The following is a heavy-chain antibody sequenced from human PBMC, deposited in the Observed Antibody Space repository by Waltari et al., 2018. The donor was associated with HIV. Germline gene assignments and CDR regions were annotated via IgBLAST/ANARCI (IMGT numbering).Heavy chain of an antibody. J-gene: IGHJ6*02. Sequence: QVQLVESGGNLVNPGGSLRLSCAASGFTFSDYYMSWIRQAPGKGLELISYISTTGRAIYHADSVKGRFTISRDNAKNSLYLQMNSLRVEDTAVYYCARESATSPRYAMDVWGQGTTVTVSS. CDR1: GFTFSDYY. CDR2: ISTTGRAI. D-gene: IGHD1-26*01. CDR3: ARESATSPRYAMDV. V-gene: IGHV3-11*04.